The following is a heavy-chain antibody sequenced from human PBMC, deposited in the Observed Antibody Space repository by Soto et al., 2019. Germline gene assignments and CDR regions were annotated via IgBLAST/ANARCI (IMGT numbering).Heavy chain of an antibody. CDR2: IYYRGST. CDR3: ARDGRAESGMDV. CDR1: VGSISSHY. V-gene: IGHV4-59*11. J-gene: IGHJ6*02. Sequence: PSETLSLTCTVSVGSISSHYWSCVRQAPGKGLEWIGHIYYRGSTTYNPSLRSRSTISVDTSNNQFSLKLNSVTTADTAVYYCARDGRAESGMDVWGQGTKVTVSS. D-gene: IGHD1-26*01.